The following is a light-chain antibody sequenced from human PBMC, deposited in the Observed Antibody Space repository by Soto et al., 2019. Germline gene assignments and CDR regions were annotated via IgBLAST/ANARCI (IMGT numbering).Light chain of an antibody. J-gene: IGKJ1*01. CDR3: QQYGSSPGT. V-gene: IGKV3-20*01. CDR2: GAS. CDR1: QSVSSTY. Sequence: EIVLTQSPGTLSLSPGERGTLSCRASQSVSSTYLAWYQQKPGQAPRLLIYGASSRATGIPDRFSGSGSGTDFTLTISRLEPGDFAVYYGQQYGSSPGTFGQGTKVEIK.